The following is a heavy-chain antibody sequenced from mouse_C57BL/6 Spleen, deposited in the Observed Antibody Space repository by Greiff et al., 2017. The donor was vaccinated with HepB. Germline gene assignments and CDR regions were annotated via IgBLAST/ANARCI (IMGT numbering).Heavy chain of an antibody. V-gene: IGHV1-26*01. CDR1: GYTFTDYY. CDR2: INPNNGGT. CDR3: AREGDSSGYEAWFAY. D-gene: IGHD3-2*02. Sequence: VQLQQSGPELVKPGASVKISCKASGYTFTDYYMNWVKQSHGKSLEWIGDINPNNGGTSYNQKFKGKATLTVDKSYSTAYMELRSLTSEDSAVYYCAREGDSSGYEAWFAYWGQGTLVTVSA. J-gene: IGHJ3*01.